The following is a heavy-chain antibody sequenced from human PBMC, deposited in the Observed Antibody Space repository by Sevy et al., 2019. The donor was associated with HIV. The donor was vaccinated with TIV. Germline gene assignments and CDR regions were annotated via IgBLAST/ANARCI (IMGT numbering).Heavy chain of an antibody. J-gene: IGHJ4*02. CDR2: ITYDGTDK. Sequence: GGSLRLSCAASGFTFSSSGMHWVRQAPGKGLEWVAVITYDGTDKYYVHSVKGRFTISRDNSKNTVYLQMNGLRPDDTAVYYCSKDRRSTWHGPEYWGQGTLVTVSS. V-gene: IGHV3-30*18. D-gene: IGHD6-13*01. CDR1: GFTFSSSG. CDR3: SKDRRSTWHGPEY.